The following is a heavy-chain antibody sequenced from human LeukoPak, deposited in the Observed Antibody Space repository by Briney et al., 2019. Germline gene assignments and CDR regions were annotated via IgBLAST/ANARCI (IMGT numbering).Heavy chain of an antibody. J-gene: IGHJ4*02. V-gene: IGHV3-30*02. CDR2: IRYDGSNK. CDR1: GFTFSSYE. D-gene: IGHD6-13*01. Sequence: GGSLRLSCAASGFTFSSYEMNWVRQAPGKGLEWVAFIRYDGSNKYYADSGKGRFTISRDNSKNTLYLQMNSLRAEDTAVYYCAKLAGSWPLAYYFDYWGQGTLVTVSS. CDR3: AKLAGSWPLAYYFDY.